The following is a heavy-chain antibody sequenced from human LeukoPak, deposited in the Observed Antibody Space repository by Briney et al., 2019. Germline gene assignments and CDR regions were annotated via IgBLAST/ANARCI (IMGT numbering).Heavy chain of an antibody. D-gene: IGHD3-3*01. V-gene: IGHV3-23*01. J-gene: IGHJ5*02. CDR1: GFTISSYA. Sequence: GGSLRLSCAASGFTISSYAMSWVRQAPGKGLAWVSAISGSGASTYYADFVKGRFIISRDHSKNTLYLQMNSLRAEDTAVYYCAKDGGYYDFWSGYRFDPWGQGTLVTVSS. CDR2: ISGSGAST. CDR3: AKDGGYYDFWSGYRFDP.